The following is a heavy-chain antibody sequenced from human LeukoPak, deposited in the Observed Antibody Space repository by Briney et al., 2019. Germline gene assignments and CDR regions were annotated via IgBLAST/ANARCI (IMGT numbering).Heavy chain of an antibody. J-gene: IGHJ6*03. Sequence: SVKVSCKASGYTFTSYGISWVRQAPGQGLEWMGGIIPIFGTANYAQKFQGRVTITADKSTSTAYMELSSLRSEDTAVYYYASRGGVDTDYDILTGSYNYYYYYMDVWGKGTTVTVSS. V-gene: IGHV1-69*06. D-gene: IGHD3-9*01. CDR2: IIPIFGTA. CDR3: ASRGGVDTDYDILTGSYNYYYYYMDV. CDR1: GYTFTSYG.